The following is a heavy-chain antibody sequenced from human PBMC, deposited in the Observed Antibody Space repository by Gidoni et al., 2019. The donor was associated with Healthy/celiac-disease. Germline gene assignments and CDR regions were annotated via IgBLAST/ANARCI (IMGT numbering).Heavy chain of an antibody. J-gene: IGHJ4*02. Sequence: EVQLVESGGGLVQPGGSLRLSCAASGFPFSSYWMSWVRQTPGKGLEWVDNIKQDGSEKYYVDAVKGRFTISRDNAKNSLYLQMNSLRAEDTAVYYCARDDYSSGWYIDYWGQGTLVTVSS. CDR1: GFPFSSYW. CDR2: IKQDGSEK. V-gene: IGHV3-7*03. D-gene: IGHD6-19*01. CDR3: ARDDYSSGWYIDY.